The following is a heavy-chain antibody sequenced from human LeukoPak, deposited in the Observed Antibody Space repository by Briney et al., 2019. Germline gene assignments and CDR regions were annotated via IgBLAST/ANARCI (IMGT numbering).Heavy chain of an antibody. J-gene: IGHJ4*02. D-gene: IGHD3-10*01. CDR1: GFTFSTYN. V-gene: IGHV4-59*01. CDR3: ARFKVPYYYGSGSHLYRYYFDY. CDR2: IYYSGST. Sequence: GSLRLSCAASGFTFSTYNMDWVREAPGKGLEWIGYIYYSGSTNYNPSLKSRVTISVDTSKNQFSLKLSSVTAADTAVYYCARFKVPYYYGSGSHLYRYYFDYWGQGTLVTVSS.